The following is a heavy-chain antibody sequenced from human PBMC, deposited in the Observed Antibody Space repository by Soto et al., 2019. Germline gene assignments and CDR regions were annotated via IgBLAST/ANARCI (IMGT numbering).Heavy chain of an antibody. V-gene: IGHV3-30*18. D-gene: IGHD3-10*01. J-gene: IGHJ4*02. CDR3: AKGSYYYGSGSYTRWARNLDY. CDR1: GFTFSSYG. CDR2: ISYDGSNK. Sequence: PGGSLRLSCAASGFTFSSYGMHWVRQAPGKGLEWVAVISYDGSNKYYADSVKGRFTISRDNSKNTLYLQMNSLRAEDTAVYYCAKGSYYYGSGSYTRWARNLDYWGQGTLVTVSS.